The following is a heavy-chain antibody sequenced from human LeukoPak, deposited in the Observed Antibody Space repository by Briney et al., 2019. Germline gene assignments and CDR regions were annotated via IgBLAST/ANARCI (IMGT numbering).Heavy chain of an antibody. D-gene: IGHD3-10*01. CDR3: ARSSMVRGVMDFYYFDY. CDR2: ISSSSSSM. CDR1: GFTFNSYS. Sequence: GGSLRLSWAASGFTFNSYSMNWVRQAPGKGLEWVSSISSSSSSMYYADSVRGRFTISRDNAKDSLYLQMNSLRAEDTAVYYCARSSMVRGVMDFYYFDYWGQGTLVTVSS. V-gene: IGHV3-21*01. J-gene: IGHJ4*02.